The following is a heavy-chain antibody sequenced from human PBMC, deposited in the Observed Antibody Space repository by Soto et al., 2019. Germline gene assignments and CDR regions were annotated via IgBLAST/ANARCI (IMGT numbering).Heavy chain of an antibody. CDR2: ISAYNGNT. CDR1: GYTFTSYG. D-gene: IGHD1-26*01. J-gene: IGHJ6*02. V-gene: IGHV1-18*01. Sequence: ASVKVSCKASGYTFTSYGISWVRQAPGQGLEWMGWISAYNGNTNYAQKLQGRVTMTTDTSTSTAYMELRSLRSDDTAVYYCARDSCELLEDDYYYDMDVWGQGTTVTLSS. CDR3: ARDSCELLEDDYYYDMDV.